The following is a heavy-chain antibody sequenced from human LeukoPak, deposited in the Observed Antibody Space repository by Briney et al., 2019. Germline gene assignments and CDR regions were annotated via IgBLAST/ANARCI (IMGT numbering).Heavy chain of an antibody. CDR1: GFTFSSYW. CDR2: IKQDGSEK. CDR3: ARGIAAAGYYYYGMDV. J-gene: IGHJ6*02. V-gene: IGHV3-7*01. Sequence: GGSLRLSCAASGFTFSSYWMSWVRQAPGKGLEWVANIKQDGSEKYYVDSAKGRFTISRDNAKNSLYLQMNSLRAEDTAVYYCARGIAAAGYYYYGMDVWGQGTTVTVSS. D-gene: IGHD6-13*01.